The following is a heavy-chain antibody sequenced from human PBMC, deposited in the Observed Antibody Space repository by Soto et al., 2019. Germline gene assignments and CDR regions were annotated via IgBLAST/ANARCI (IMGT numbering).Heavy chain of an antibody. CDR3: AALRVAARRYYHYYMDV. Sequence: ASVKVSCKASGFTFTSSAMQWVRQARGQRLEWIGWIVVGSGNTNYAQKFQERVTITRDMSTSTAYMELSSLRSEDTAVYYCAALRVAARRYYHYYMDVWGKGTTVTVSS. J-gene: IGHJ6*03. CDR1: GFTFTSSA. V-gene: IGHV1-58*02. D-gene: IGHD6-6*01. CDR2: IVVGSGNT.